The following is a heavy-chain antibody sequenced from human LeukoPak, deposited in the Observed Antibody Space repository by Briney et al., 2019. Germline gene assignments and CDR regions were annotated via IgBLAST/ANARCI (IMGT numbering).Heavy chain of an antibody. CDR3: AKPGLSGSFSQLHY. J-gene: IGHJ4*02. V-gene: IGHV3-30*18. Sequence: GGSLRLSCAASGFTFNTFGIHWVRQAPGKGLEGVALISYDGSNRYYADSVKGRFTISRDNSKNTLYLQMNSLRAEDTAVYYCAKPGLSGSFSQLHYWGQGTLVTVSS. CDR1: GFTFNTFG. D-gene: IGHD1-26*01. CDR2: ISYDGSNR.